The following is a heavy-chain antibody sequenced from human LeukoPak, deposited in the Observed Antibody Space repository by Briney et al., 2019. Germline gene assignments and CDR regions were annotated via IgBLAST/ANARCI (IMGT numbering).Heavy chain of an antibody. D-gene: IGHD6-19*01. J-gene: IGHJ5*02. CDR1: GYTFTSYY. CDR2: INPSGGST. V-gene: IGHV1-46*01. CDR3: ATAVAGNNWFDP. Sequence: ASVKVSCKASGYTFTSYYMHWVRQAPGQGLEWMGIINPSGGSTSYARKFQGRVTMTRDTSTSTVYMELSSLRSEDTAVYYCATAVAGNNWFDPWGQGTLVTVSS.